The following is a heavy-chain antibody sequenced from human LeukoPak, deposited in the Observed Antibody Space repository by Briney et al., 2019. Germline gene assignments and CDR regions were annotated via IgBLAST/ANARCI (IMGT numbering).Heavy chain of an antibody. V-gene: IGHV3-23*01. CDR3: AKGRTVGETSFDY. D-gene: IGHD5-24*01. Sequence: GGSLRLSCAVSGFTFRDAAMTWVRQAPGKGLEWVSHINGRGSTFYADSAKGRFTISRDNYKNMVYLQMNSLRAEDTAVYYCAKGRTVGETSFDYWGHGTLVTVSS. CDR1: GFTFRDAA. J-gene: IGHJ4*01. CDR2: INGRGST.